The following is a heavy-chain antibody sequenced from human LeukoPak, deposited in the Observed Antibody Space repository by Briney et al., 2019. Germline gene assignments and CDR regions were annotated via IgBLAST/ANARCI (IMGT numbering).Heavy chain of an antibody. J-gene: IGHJ5*02. V-gene: IGHV4-59*01. Sequence: SETLSLTCTVSGGSISSYYWSWIRQPPGKGLEWIGYIYYSGSTNYNPSLKSRVTISVDTSKNQFSLELNSVTPADTAVYYCARGGNYWPQWWFDPWGRGTLVSVSS. CDR2: IYYSGST. CDR3: ARGGNYWPQWWFDP. CDR1: GGSISSYY. D-gene: IGHD1-26*01.